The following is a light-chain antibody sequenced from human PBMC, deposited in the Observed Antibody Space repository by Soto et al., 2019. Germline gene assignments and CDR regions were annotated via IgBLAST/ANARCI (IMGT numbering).Light chain of an antibody. CDR2: DAS. CDR3: QQYGSSPGLFT. Sequence: EIVLTQSPGTLSLSPGERATLSCRASQSVSNTYLAWYQQKPGQAPRLLIYDASSRATGIPDRFSGSGSATDFTLTISRLEPEDFAVYYCQQYGSSPGLFTFGPGTRVDIK. CDR1: QSVSNTY. J-gene: IGKJ3*01. V-gene: IGKV3-20*01.